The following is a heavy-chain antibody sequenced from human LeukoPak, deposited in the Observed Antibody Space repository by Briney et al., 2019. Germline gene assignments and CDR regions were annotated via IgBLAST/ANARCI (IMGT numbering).Heavy chain of an antibody. Sequence: GASVKVSCKASGYTFTTYGISWVRLVPGQGLEWMGWISAYNGNTNYAQQFQGRVTMTTDTSMSTAYMELRSLRSDDTAVYYCARDLIAVRPGWFGPWGQGSLVTVSS. CDR1: GYTFTTYG. J-gene: IGHJ5*02. CDR2: ISAYNGNT. V-gene: IGHV1-18*01. D-gene: IGHD6-6*01. CDR3: ARDLIAVRPGWFGP.